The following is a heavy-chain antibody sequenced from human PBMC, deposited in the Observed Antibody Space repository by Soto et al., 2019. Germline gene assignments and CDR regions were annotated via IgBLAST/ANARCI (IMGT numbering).Heavy chain of an antibody. Sequence: GGSLRLSCAASGGTVINNYLSWVRQAPGKGLQWVSLIYSDGGTDYAESVKGRFTISRDNSKNTLYLQMNSLKAEDTAIYYCATRMTTAPYWGQGTLVTVSS. CDR1: GGTVINNY. D-gene: IGHD4-17*01. V-gene: IGHV3-66*01. J-gene: IGHJ4*02. CDR2: IYSDGGT. CDR3: ATRMTTAPY.